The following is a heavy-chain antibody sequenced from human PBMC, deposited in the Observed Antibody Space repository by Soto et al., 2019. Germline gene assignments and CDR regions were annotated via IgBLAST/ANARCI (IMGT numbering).Heavy chain of an antibody. V-gene: IGHV5-51*01. D-gene: IGHD1-1*01. CDR3: TRRAVHIEY. CDR1: GYSLTSYW. CDR2: VYPGDSDT. J-gene: IGHJ4*02. Sequence: EAMKISCKASGYSLTSYWIGWVRQMPGKGLEWMGIVYPGDSDTRYSPSFRGQVTISVDKSISTTYLQWSSLKASDTAMYYCTRRAVHIEYWGQGNLLTV.